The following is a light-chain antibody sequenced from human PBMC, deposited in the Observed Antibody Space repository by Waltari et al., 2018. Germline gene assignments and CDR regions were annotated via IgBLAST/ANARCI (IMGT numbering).Light chain of an antibody. Sequence: DIQMTQSPSSLSASVGDRVTITCQASQDISNYLNWYQQKPGKAPKLLIYDASNLETGVPSRFSGSGSGTDFTVTISSLQPEDIATYYCQQYDNLLITFGQGTRLEIK. J-gene: IGKJ5*01. V-gene: IGKV1-33*01. CDR3: QQYDNLLIT. CDR1: QDISNY. CDR2: DAS.